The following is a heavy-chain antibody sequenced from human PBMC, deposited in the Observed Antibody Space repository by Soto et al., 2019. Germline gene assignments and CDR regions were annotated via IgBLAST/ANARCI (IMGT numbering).Heavy chain of an antibody. CDR3: ARDGWGSNWYFDL. Sequence: GGSLRLSCGAPGVTFKYYGMHWVRQGPGKGLEWVAVISYDGKQTYYADSVKGRFTISKDKSKRTLFLQTNSLRADDTAVYYCARDGWGSNWYFDLWGRGTLVTVS. D-gene: IGHD3-16*01. CDR1: GVTFKYYG. CDR2: ISYDGKQT. V-gene: IGHV3-30*03. J-gene: IGHJ2*01.